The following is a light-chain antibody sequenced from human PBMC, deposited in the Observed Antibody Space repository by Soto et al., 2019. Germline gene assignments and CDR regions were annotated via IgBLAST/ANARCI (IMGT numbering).Light chain of an antibody. J-gene: IGKJ2*01. CDR2: DAS. Sequence: EIVLTQSPATLSLSPGERATLSCRASQSVSSYLAWYQQKPGQAPRLLIYDASNRATGIPARFSGSGSGTAFTLTISSLEPEDFAVYYCQQRSNRPVTFGHGTKLEIK. CDR1: QSVSSY. V-gene: IGKV3-11*01. CDR3: QQRSNRPVT.